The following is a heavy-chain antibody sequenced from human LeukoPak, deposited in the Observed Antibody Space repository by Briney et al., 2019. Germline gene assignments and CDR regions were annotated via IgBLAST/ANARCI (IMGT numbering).Heavy chain of an antibody. CDR1: GGSISSYY. Sequence: SETLSLTCTVSGGSISSYYWSWIRQPPGKGLEWIGYIYYSGRTNYNPSLRSRVSISVDTSKNQFSLKLSSVTAADTGVYDCARHSYSSSGDWFDPWGQGTLVTVSS. CDR2: IYYSGRT. D-gene: IGHD6-13*01. CDR3: ARHSYSSSGDWFDP. J-gene: IGHJ5*02. V-gene: IGHV4-59*08.